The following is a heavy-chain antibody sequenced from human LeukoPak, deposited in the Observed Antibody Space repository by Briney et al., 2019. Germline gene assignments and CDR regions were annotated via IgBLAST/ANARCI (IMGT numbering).Heavy chain of an antibody. CDR1: GGYISNDY. CDR2: VYTSGST. CDR3: ARGGTYGSGRNQHTTLDY. Sequence: PSETLSLTCTVSGGYISNDYWSWLRQAAGKELECIGRVYTSGSTNYNPSLKSRVTISLDKSKKQFSLNLNSVTAADTAVYYCARGGTYGSGRNQHTTLDYWGQGTLVTVSS. V-gene: IGHV4-4*07. D-gene: IGHD3-10*01. J-gene: IGHJ4*02.